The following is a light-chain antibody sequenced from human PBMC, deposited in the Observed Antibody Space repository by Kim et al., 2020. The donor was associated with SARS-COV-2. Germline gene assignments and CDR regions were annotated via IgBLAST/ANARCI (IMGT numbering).Light chain of an antibody. J-gene: IGLJ3*02. CDR1: SVRNYF. CDR3: NSRDSSGNLGV. Sequence: LGETVRITCQGDSVRNYFVSWYQQKPGQAPLRVMYGRNIRASGIPDRFSGSRLGDTASLTIAGTQPEDEADYYCNSRDSSGNLGVFGGGTQLTVL. CDR2: GRN. V-gene: IGLV3-19*01.